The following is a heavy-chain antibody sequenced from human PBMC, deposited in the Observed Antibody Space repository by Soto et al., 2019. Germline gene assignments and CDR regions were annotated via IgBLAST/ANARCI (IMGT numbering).Heavy chain of an antibody. J-gene: IGHJ5*02. CDR1: GYTFTNYG. V-gene: IGHV1-18*01. CDR2: ISAHTGHT. CDR3: AREKGSSGFDP. Sequence: ASVKVSCKASGYTFTNYGISWVRQAPGQGLEWMGWISAHTGHTNYAQKLQDRVTMTTDSSTSTAYMELRSLRSDDTAVYYCAREKGSSGFDPWGQGTLVTVSS. D-gene: IGHD6-6*01.